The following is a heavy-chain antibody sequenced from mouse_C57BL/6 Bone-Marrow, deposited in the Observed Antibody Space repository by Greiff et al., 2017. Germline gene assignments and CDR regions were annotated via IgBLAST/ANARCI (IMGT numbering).Heavy chain of an antibody. D-gene: IGHD1-1*01. CDR1: GYTFTTYP. J-gene: IGHJ1*03. CDR3: ARGEDVSSGYFDV. CDR2: FHPYNDDT. Sequence: VKLQESGAELVKPGASVKMSCKASGYTFTTYPIEWMKQNHGKSLEWIGNFHPYNDDTKYNEKFKGKATLTVEKSSSTVYLALSRLTSDDSAVYYSARGEDVSSGYFDVWGTGTTVTVSS. V-gene: IGHV1-47*01.